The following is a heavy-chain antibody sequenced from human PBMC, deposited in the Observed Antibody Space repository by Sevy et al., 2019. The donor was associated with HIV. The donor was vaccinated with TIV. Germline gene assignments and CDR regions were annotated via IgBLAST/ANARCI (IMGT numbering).Heavy chain of an antibody. V-gene: IGHV3-21*01. CDR2: ISSSSSYI. CDR1: EFTFSSYS. CDR3: ARGYCSGGSCPLVYYGMDV. Sequence: GGSLRLSCAASEFTFSSYSMNWVRQAPGKGLEWVSSISSSSSYIYYADSVKGRFTISRDNAKNSLYLQMNSLRAEDTAVYYCARGYCSGGSCPLVYYGMDVWGQGTTVTVSS. D-gene: IGHD2-15*01. J-gene: IGHJ6*02.